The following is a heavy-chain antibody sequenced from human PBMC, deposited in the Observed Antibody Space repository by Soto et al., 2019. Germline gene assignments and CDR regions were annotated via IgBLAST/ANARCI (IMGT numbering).Heavy chain of an antibody. Sequence: QVQLVQSGDEVRKPGSSVKVSCKASGYIFVNYGIAWVRQAPGQGLEWMGWISPHSGNTHYASKVQGRVTMTTDTATSTAHMELGSLTSDATAVYYCAMVDNYVTPTPADVWGQGTTVTVSS. CDR1: GYIFVNYG. D-gene: IGHD3-16*01. CDR3: AMVDNYVTPTPADV. J-gene: IGHJ6*02. V-gene: IGHV1-18*01. CDR2: ISPHSGNT.